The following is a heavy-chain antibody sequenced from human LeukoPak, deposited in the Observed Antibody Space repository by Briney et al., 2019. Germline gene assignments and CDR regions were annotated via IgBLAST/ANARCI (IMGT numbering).Heavy chain of an antibody. V-gene: IGHV3-30*18. CDR2: ISYDGSNE. CDR1: GFTLRTYG. CDR3: AKSRVRGVYYFDY. J-gene: IGHJ4*02. Sequence: GGSLRLSCAASGFTLRTYGMNWVRQAPGKGLEWVAIISYDGSNEDYADSVKGRFTISRDNSKNTLYLQMNSLRAEDSAVYYCAKSRVRGVYYFDYWGQGTLVTVSS. D-gene: IGHD3-10*02.